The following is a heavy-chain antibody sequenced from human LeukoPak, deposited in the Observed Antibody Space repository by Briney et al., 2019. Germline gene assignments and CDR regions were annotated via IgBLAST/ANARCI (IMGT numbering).Heavy chain of an antibody. V-gene: IGHV1-2*02. CDR1: GYTLTDYY. D-gene: IGHD1-1*01. Sequence: ASVKVSCKASGYTLTDYYMHWVRQAPGQGLEWMGWISPNSGGTNYAQNFQGRVTMTRDTSVSTAYMELSSLRSDDTAVYYCARAFVGIRGTPAQFEYWGQGTLVTVSS. CDR3: ARAFVGIRGTPAQFEY. J-gene: IGHJ4*02. CDR2: ISPNSGGT.